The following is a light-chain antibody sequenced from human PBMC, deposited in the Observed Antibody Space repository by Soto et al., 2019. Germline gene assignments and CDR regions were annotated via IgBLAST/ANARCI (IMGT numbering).Light chain of an antibody. CDR1: QSVSSY. V-gene: IGKV3-11*01. J-gene: IGKJ2*01. CDR2: DAS. CDR3: QQRSNWPPT. Sequence: EIVLTQSPATLSLSPGERATLSCRASQSVSSYLAWYQQKPGQAPRLLIYDASNRATSIPARFSGSWSGTDFTLTISSLEPEDFAVYYYQQRSNWPPTFGQGTKLEIK.